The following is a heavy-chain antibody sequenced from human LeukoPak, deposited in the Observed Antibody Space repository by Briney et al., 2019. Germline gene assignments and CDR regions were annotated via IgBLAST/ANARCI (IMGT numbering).Heavy chain of an antibody. V-gene: IGHV3-30*02. CDR2: IRYDGSNK. Sequence: PGGSLRLSCAASRFTFNDYGMHWVRQAPGKGLEWVAFIRYDGSNKYYADSVKGRFTISRDNSKNTPYLQMNSLRAEDTAVYYCAKDQTRYCSSISCSGGFDSWGQGTPVTVSS. CDR3: AKDQTRYCSSISCSGGFDS. D-gene: IGHD2-2*01. CDR1: RFTFNDYG. J-gene: IGHJ4*02.